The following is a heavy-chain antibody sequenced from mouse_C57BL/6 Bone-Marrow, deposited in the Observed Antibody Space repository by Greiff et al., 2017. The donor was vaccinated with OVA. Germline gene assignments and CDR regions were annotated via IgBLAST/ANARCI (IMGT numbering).Heavy chain of an antibody. CDR2: IWSGGST. V-gene: IGHV2-2*01. CDR3: ARNWDDYFDY. D-gene: IGHD4-1*01. CDR1: GFSLTSYG. J-gene: IGHJ2*01. Sequence: VQLQQSGPGLVQPSQSLSITCTVSGFSLTSYGVHWVRQSPGKGLEWLGVIWSGGSTDYNAAFISRLSISKDNSKSQVFFKMNSLQADDTARYYCARNWDDYFDYWGQGTTLTVSS.